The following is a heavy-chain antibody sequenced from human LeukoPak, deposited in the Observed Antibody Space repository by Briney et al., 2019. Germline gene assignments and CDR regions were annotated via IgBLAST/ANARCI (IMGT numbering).Heavy chain of an antibody. Sequence: GMSLRLSCAVSGFTFSSHAMNWVRQAPGKGLKWIAGINIRSTGTYYADSVKGRFTISRDDSKNTLYLQMNTLSVEDTAVYYCAKLLGTMWPMWGLDVWGQGTTVTVSS. CDR3: AKLLGTMWPMWGLDV. CDR2: INIRSTGT. J-gene: IGHJ6*02. CDR1: GFTFSSHA. V-gene: IGHV3-23*01. D-gene: IGHD2-8*02.